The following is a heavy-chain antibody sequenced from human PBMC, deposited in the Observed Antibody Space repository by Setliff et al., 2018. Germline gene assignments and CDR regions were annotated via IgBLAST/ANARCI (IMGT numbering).Heavy chain of an antibody. V-gene: IGHV3-30*03. CDR1: GFVVSNNE. D-gene: IGHD3-10*01. CDR3: ARDLNRWFGEFAFDI. CDR2: ISEDGSTD. Sequence: QAGGSLRLSCAASGFVVSNNEMSWVRQAPEKGLEWVAVISEDGSTDYYADSVEGRFTISRDNSKNSLYLQMNSLRHEDTAVYYCARDLNRWFGEFAFDIWGKGTTVTVSS. J-gene: IGHJ6*04.